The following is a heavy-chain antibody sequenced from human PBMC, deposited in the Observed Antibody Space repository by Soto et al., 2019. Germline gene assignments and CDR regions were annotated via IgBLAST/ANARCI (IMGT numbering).Heavy chain of an antibody. CDR3: ARNSGSYYRWFDP. CDR1: GVSISGYY. Sequence: SETLSLTCTISGVSISGYYWSWIRQPPGKGLEWIGYIYYSGSTNYNPSLKSRVTISVDTSKNQFSLKLNSVTAADTAVYYCARNSGSYYRWFDPWGQGTLVTVSS. D-gene: IGHD1-26*01. CDR2: IYYSGST. V-gene: IGHV4-59*01. J-gene: IGHJ5*02.